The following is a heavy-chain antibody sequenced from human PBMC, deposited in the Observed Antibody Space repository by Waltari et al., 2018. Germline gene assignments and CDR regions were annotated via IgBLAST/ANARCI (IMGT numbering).Heavy chain of an antibody. V-gene: IGHV4-59*01. J-gene: IGHJ3*01. CDR3: ARETADFWSGYYPRLDV. CDR1: GGSISSYY. CDR2: IYYTGRT. Sequence: QVQLQESGPGLVKPSETLSLTCTVSGGSISSYYWSWIRQPPGKGLEWVGYIYYTGRTNYNPSLKSRVTISVDTSKNQFSLKLTSVTAADTAVYYCARETADFWSGYYPRLDVWGQGTTVTVSS. D-gene: IGHD3-3*01.